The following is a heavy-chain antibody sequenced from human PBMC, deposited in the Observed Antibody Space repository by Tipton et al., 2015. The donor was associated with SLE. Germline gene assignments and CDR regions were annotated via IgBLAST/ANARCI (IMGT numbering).Heavy chain of an antibody. Sequence: QVQLVQSGGGLVKPGGSLRLSCAASGFTFSDYYMSWIRQAPGKGLEWISYISDSGDTKYAGSVKGRFTISRDSARNSLYLQMNSLSVEDTAIYYCARQVSPGPGTTRQLDYDAFDIWGQGTMVTVSS. CDR1: GFTFSDYY. V-gene: IGHV3-11*01. CDR2: ISDSGDT. D-gene: IGHD5-18*01. CDR3: ARQVSPGPGTTRQLDYDAFDI. J-gene: IGHJ3*02.